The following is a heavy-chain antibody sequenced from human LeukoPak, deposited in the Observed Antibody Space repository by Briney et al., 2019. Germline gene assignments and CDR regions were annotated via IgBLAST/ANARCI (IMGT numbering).Heavy chain of an antibody. V-gene: IGHV3-21*01. CDR2: ITTSSTYT. CDR1: GFSFSSYN. D-gene: IGHD1-26*01. CDR3: ARDPYSGAYGNTYYYYMDV. Sequence: GGSLRLSCEASGFSFSSYNMDWVRQTPGKGLEWISSITTSSTYTFYADSVKRRFTISRDNARNSLYLQMNSLTAEDTAVYYCARDPYSGAYGNTYYYYMDVWGKGTTVTISS. J-gene: IGHJ6*03.